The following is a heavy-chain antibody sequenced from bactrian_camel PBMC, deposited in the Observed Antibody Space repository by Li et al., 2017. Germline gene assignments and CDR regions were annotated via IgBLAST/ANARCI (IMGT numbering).Heavy chain of an antibody. D-gene: IGHD6*01. J-gene: IGHJ4*01. CDR1: GYSDGC. CDR3: AEGRGSRGEHCYSLNY. V-gene: IGHV3S63*01. CDR2: ISASGSTT. Sequence: HVQLVESGGGSVQAGQSLRLSCVASGYSDGCMGWFRQAPGKEREGVACISASGSTTYYDNSVKGRFTVSQDNAKNTVYLQMNNLRPEDTATYYCAEGRGSRGEHCYSLNYWGQGTQVTVS.